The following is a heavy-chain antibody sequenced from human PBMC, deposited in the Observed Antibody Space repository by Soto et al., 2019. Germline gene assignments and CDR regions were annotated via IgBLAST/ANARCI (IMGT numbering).Heavy chain of an antibody. J-gene: IGHJ6*02. D-gene: IGHD3-22*01. CDR2: ISGSGGST. Sequence: GGSLRLSCAASGFTFSSYAMSWVRQAPGKGLEWVSAISGSGGSTYYADSVKGRFTISRDNSKNTLYLQMNSLRAEDTAVYYCAKGRLRITMIVVVNGSPPYYYGMDVWGQGTTVTVSS. CDR3: AKGRLRITMIVVVNGSPPYYYGMDV. CDR1: GFTFSSYA. V-gene: IGHV3-23*01.